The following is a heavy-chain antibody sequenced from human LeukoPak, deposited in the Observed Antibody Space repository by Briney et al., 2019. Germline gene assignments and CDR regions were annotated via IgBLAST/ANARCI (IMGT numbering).Heavy chain of an antibody. D-gene: IGHD3-22*01. CDR1: GFTFSNYS. CDR2: IIDSGKTV. J-gene: IGHJ4*02. Sequence: GGSLRLSCAVSGFTFSNYSMNWVRQTPGKGLEWVAYIIDSGKTVYYADSVKGRFTISRDNAKNSLYLQMNSLRAEDTAVYYCARADSTMVVWYFDYWGQGALVTVSS. V-gene: IGHV3-48*01. CDR3: ARADSTMVVWYFDY.